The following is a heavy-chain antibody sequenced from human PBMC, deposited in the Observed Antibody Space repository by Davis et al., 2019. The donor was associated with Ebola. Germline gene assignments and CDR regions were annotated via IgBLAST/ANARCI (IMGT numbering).Heavy chain of an antibody. CDR2: INHSGST. J-gene: IGHJ5*02. CDR1: GGSFSGYY. CDR3: ARGPSTVGFDP. V-gene: IGHV4-34*01. Sequence: SETLSLTCAVYGGSFSGYYWSWIRQPPGKGLEWIGEINHSGSTNYNPSLKSRVTISVDTSKNQFSLKLSSVTAADTAVYYCARGPSTVGFDPWGQGTLVTASS. D-gene: IGHD1-26*01.